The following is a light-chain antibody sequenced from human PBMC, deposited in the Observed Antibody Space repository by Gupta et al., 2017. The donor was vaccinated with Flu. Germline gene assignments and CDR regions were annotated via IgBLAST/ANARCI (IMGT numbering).Light chain of an antibody. CDR3: YSTDSSSNNYGV. CDR1: ALPKKC. CDR2: EDS. V-gene: IGLV3-10*01. Sequence: SYELTQPPSVSVSPGQTARITCSGDALPKKCSYWYKQKSGQAPVLVIYEDSKRPSGSPERFSGSRSGTSATFTISGAQGEDEAEYYCYSTDSSSNNYGVFGGGTKLTVI. J-gene: IGLJ2*01.